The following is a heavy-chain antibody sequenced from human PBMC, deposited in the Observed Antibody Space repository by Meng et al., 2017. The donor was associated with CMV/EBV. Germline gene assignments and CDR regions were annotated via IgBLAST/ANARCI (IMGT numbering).Heavy chain of an antibody. CDR3: AREPGYCSSTSCYTSHYYYGMDV. Sequence: GESLKISCAASGFTVSSNYMSWVRQAPGKGLEWVSVIYSGGSTYYADSVKGRFTISRDNSKNTLYLQMNSLRAEDTAVYYCAREPGYCSSTSCYTSHYYYGMDVWGQGTTVTVS. J-gene: IGHJ6*02. V-gene: IGHV3-66*02. D-gene: IGHD2-2*02. CDR1: GFTVSSNY. CDR2: IYSGGST.